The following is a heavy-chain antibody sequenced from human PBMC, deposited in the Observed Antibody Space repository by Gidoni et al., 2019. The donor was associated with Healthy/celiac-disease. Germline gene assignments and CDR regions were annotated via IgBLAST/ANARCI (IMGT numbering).Heavy chain of an antibody. Sequence: QVQLVQSGAEVKKPGSSVKVSCKASGGTFSSYAISWVRQAPGQGLEWMGGIIPIFGTANYAQKFQGRVTITADESTSTAYMELSSLRSEDTAVYYCARGENIVVVTAIHNWFDPWGQGTLVTVSS. CDR3: ARGENIVVVTAIHNWFDP. V-gene: IGHV1-69*01. J-gene: IGHJ5*02. CDR1: GGTFSSYA. D-gene: IGHD2-21*02. CDR2: IIPIFGTA.